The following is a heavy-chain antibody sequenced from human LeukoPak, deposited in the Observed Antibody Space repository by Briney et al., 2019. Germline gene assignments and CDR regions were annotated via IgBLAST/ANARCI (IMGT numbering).Heavy chain of an antibody. CDR3: ARNGYYSADW. J-gene: IGHJ4*02. CDR2: IYYSGST. CDR1: GGSISSYY. Sequence: PSETLSLTCTVSGGSISSYYWSWIRQPPGKGLEWIGYIYYSGSTNYNPSLKSRVVISLDKPNNHFSLEVTSVTAADTAVYFCARNGYYSADWWGQGALVTVSS. D-gene: IGHD3-3*01. V-gene: IGHV4-59*12.